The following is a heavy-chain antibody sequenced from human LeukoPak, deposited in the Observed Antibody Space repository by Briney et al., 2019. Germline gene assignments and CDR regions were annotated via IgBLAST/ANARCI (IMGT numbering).Heavy chain of an antibody. D-gene: IGHD3-22*01. CDR1: GFPFSSYW. Sequence: GGSLRLSCVASGFPFSSYWMTWVRQAPGKGLEWVAVIWYDGSNKYYADSVKGRFTISRDNSKNTLYLQMNSLRAEDTAVYYCARDYRNYYDSSGYGDWGQGTLVTVSS. CDR3: ARDYRNYYDSSGYGD. J-gene: IGHJ4*02. V-gene: IGHV3-33*08. CDR2: IWYDGSNK.